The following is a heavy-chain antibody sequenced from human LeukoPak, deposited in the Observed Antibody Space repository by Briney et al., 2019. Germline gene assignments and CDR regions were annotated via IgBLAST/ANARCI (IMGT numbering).Heavy chain of an antibody. CDR2: IYPGDSDT. J-gene: IGHJ6*03. Sequence: GESLKISCKGSGYSFTSYWIGWVRQMPGKGLEWMGIIYPGDSDTRYSPSFQGQVTISADKSISTAYLQWSSLKASDTAMYYCGRHTAARRYYYYYYMDVWGKGTTVTVSS. CDR1: GYSFTSYW. D-gene: IGHD6-6*01. V-gene: IGHV5-51*01. CDR3: GRHTAARRYYYYYYMDV.